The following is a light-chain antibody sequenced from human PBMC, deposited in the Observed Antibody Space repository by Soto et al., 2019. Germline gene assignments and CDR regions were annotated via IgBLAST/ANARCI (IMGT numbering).Light chain of an antibody. Sequence: DIQMTQSPSSVSASVGDRVTITCRASQDITNWLAWYQQKPGKAPKVLIYATSTLESGVPSRFSGSGSGTEYTLTISSLQPEDFATYHCQQAKTFPLTFGGGTKVENK. CDR2: ATS. CDR3: QQAKTFPLT. J-gene: IGKJ4*01. V-gene: IGKV1D-12*01. CDR1: QDITNW.